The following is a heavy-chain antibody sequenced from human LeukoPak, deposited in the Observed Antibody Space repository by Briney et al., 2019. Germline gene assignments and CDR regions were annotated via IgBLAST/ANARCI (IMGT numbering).Heavy chain of an antibody. J-gene: IGHJ4*02. Sequence: GGSLRLSCAASGFTFDDYAMHWVRQAPGKGLEWVSGISWSSGSIGYADSVKGRFTISRDNAKNSLYPQMNSLRAEDMALYYCAKDSGRFGELLREGFDYWGQGTLVIVSS. CDR3: AKDSGRFGELLREGFDY. D-gene: IGHD3-10*01. V-gene: IGHV3-9*03. CDR1: GFTFDDYA. CDR2: ISWSSGSI.